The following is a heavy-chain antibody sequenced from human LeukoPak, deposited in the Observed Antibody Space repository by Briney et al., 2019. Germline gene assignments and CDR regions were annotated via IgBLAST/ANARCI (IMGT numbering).Heavy chain of an antibody. V-gene: IGHV4-34*01. Sequence: SETLSLTCAVSGGSFSGYYWTWIRQPPGKGLEWIGEISHSGSTNYNPSLKSRVTMSVDTSKNQFYLRVRSVTAADTAVYYCARATYYDILTGYLQGDYYYGMDVWGQGTTVTVSS. CDR3: ARATYYDILTGYLQGDYYYGMDV. CDR1: GGSFSGYY. J-gene: IGHJ6*02. CDR2: ISHSGST. D-gene: IGHD3-9*01.